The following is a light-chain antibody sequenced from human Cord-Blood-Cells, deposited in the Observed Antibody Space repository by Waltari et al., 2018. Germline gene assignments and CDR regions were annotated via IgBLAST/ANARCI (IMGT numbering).Light chain of an antibody. V-gene: IGLV2-11*01. J-gene: IGLJ2*01. Sequence: QSALTHPRSVSGSPGQAVTISCTGTSSDVGGYNYVSWYHQHPGKAPKLMLYDVSQRPAVAGERYSGYKSGNPASLTISGQQAEDEADYYCCSYGGSDTLVFGGGTKLTVL. CDR2: DVS. CDR3: CSYGGSDTLV. CDR1: SSDVGGYNY.